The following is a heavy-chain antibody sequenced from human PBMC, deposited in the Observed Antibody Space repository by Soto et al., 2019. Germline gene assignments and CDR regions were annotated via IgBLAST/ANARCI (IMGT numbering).Heavy chain of an antibody. D-gene: IGHD2-2*01. Sequence: EVQLLESGGGLVQPGGSLRLSCAASGFTFSSYAMSWVRQAPGKGLEWVSVISGSGGSTYYADSVKGRFTISRDNSKNSLYLQMNSRRAEDTAVYYCAKDRLVVVPAARNGMDVWGQGTTVTVSS. CDR2: ISGSGGST. V-gene: IGHV3-23*01. J-gene: IGHJ6*02. CDR3: AKDRLVVVPAARNGMDV. CDR1: GFTFSSYA.